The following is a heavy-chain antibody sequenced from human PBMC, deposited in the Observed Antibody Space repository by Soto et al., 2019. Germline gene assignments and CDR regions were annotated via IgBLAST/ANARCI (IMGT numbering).Heavy chain of an antibody. CDR1: GGTFSSYA. J-gene: IGHJ6*02. Sequence: ASVKVSCKASGGTFSSYAISWVRQAPGQGLEWMGGIIPIFGTANYAQKFQGRVTITADESTSTAYMELSSLRSEDTAVYYCARDLDYYDSTNRRMYYYYYGMDVWGQGTTVTVSS. CDR3: ARDLDYYDSTNRRMYYYYYGMDV. V-gene: IGHV1-69*13. CDR2: IIPIFGTA. D-gene: IGHD3-22*01.